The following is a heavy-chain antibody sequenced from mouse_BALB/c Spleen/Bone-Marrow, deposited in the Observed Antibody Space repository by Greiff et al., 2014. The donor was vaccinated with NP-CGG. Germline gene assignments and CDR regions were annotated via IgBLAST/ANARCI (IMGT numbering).Heavy chain of an antibody. Sequence: QVQLKESGPGLVAPSQTLSITCTVSGFSLTSYGVHWVRQSPGKGLEWLGVIWAGGSTNYNSALMSRLSISKDNSKSQVFLKMNSLQTDDTAMYYCVRYYYGFLDYWGQGTTLTVSS. CDR2: IWAGGST. CDR1: GFSLTSYG. J-gene: IGHJ2*01. CDR3: VRYYYGFLDY. V-gene: IGHV2-9*02. D-gene: IGHD1-2*01.